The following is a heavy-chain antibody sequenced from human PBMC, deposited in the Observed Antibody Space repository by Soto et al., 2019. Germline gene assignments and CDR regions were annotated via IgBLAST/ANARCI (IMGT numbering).Heavy chain of an antibody. CDR1: GGSISSYY. CDR2: IYSSGST. Sequence: QVQLQESGPGLVKPSETLSLTCTVSGGSISSYYWSWIRQPPGKGLEWIGYIYSSGSTNYNPSLMSRVTISVDTSKNQFSLKLSSVTAADTAVYYCARHSHRGPAYLVYWGQGTLGTVSS. D-gene: IGHD1-26*01. CDR3: ARHSHRGPAYLVY. V-gene: IGHV4-59*08. J-gene: IGHJ4*02.